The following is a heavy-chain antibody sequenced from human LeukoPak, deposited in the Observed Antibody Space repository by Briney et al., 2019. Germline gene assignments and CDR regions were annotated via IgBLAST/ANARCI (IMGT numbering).Heavy chain of an antibody. J-gene: IGHJ5*02. CDR1: GFTFGDYA. CDR3: ARDRGAMVRGVIIT. V-gene: IGHV3-21*01. D-gene: IGHD3-10*01. CDR2: ISSSSSYI. Sequence: GGSLRLSCTASGFTFGDYAMSWVRQAPGKGLEWVSSISSSSSYIYYADSVKGRSTISRGNAKNSLYLQMNSLRAEDTAVYYCARDRGAMVRGVIITWGQGTLVTVSS.